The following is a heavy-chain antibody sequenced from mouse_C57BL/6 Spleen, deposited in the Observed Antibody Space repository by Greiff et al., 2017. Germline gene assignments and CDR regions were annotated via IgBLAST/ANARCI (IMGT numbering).Heavy chain of an antibody. CDR1: GYTFPDHT. Sequence: VKLMESDAELVKPGASVKISCKVSGYTFPDHTIHWMKQRPEQGLEWIGYIYPRDGSTKYNEKFKGQATLTADKSSSTAYMQLNSLTSEDAAVYFCARSGSSYGYFDVWGTGTTVTVSS. CDR2: IYPRDGST. V-gene: IGHV1-78*01. J-gene: IGHJ1*03. D-gene: IGHD1-1*01. CDR3: ARSGSSYGYFDV.